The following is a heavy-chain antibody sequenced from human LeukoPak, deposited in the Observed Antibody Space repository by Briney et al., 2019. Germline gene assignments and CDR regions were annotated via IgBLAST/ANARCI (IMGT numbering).Heavy chain of an antibody. CDR2: LWYDGTNK. CDR1: GFRFSSYG. D-gene: IGHD3-22*01. CDR3: ARARSNYDSSGFSALDY. Sequence: PGRSLRLSCAAHGFRFSSYGMHWVRRAPGKGLQWVASLWYDGTNKYHADSVKGRFTISRDNSQSTLYLQMNSLRAEDTAVYYCARARSNYDSSGFSALDYWGQGTLVTVSS. V-gene: IGHV3-33*08. J-gene: IGHJ4*02.